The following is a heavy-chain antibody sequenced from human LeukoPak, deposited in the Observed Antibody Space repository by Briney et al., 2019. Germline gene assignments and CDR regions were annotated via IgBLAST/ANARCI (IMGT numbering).Heavy chain of an antibody. V-gene: IGHV3-30*18. Sequence: GGSLRLSCAASGFTFSSYGMHWVRQAPGKGLDGVAVISYDGSNKYYAASVKGRFTISRDNSKNTLSLQMNSMRAEDKDVYYCAKGQGDYYYYYSMDVWGQGTTVTVSS. CDR1: GFTFSSYG. CDR2: ISYDGSNK. J-gene: IGHJ6*02. CDR3: AKGQGDYYYYYSMDV. D-gene: IGHD2-21*02.